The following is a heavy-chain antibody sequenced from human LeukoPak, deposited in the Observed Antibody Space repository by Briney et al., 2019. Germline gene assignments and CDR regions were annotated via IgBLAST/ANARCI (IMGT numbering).Heavy chain of an antibody. D-gene: IGHD3-22*01. CDR2: MNPNNGNT. CDR1: GYTFTNYD. CDR3: ARGFLDYDSSDYAFSYY. V-gene: IGHV1-8*01. J-gene: IGHJ4*02. Sequence: ASVKVSCKASGYTFTNYDITLVRQASGEGLEWMGWMNPNNGNTGYAQRFQGRVTLTRDTSISTDYMELSSLRSEDTAVYYCARGFLDYDSSDYAFSYYWGQGTLVTVSS.